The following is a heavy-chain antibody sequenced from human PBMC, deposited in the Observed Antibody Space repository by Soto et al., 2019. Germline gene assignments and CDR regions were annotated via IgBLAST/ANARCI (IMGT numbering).Heavy chain of an antibody. Sequence: GVSLRLSCAASGFTFSSYAMSWVRQAPGKGLEWVSAISGSGGSTYYADSVKGRFTISRDNSKNTLYLQMNSLRAEDTAVYYCAKAAQYYYDSSGFLDFDYWGQGTLVTVSS. D-gene: IGHD3-22*01. J-gene: IGHJ4*02. CDR1: GFTFSSYA. CDR3: AKAAQYYYDSSGFLDFDY. CDR2: ISGSGGST. V-gene: IGHV3-23*01.